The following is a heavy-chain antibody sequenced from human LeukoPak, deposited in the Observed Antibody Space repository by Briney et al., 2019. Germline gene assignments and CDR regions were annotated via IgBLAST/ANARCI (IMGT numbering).Heavy chain of an antibody. CDR3: ARVDYYYDSSGYYVYYFDY. D-gene: IGHD3-22*01. CDR1: GFTFSSYW. CDR2: IKEDGSEK. J-gene: IGHJ4*02. V-gene: IGHV3-7*01. Sequence: GGSLRLSCAASGFTFSSYWMSWVRQAPGKGLEWVANIKEDGSEKYYVDSVKGRFTISRGNAKNSLYLQMNSLRAEDTAVYYCARVDYYYDSSGYYVYYFDYWGQGTLATVSS.